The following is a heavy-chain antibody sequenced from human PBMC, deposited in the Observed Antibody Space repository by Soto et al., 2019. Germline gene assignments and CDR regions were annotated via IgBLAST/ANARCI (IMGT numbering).Heavy chain of an antibody. CDR3: ARLYYYDSSGYYRDDAFDI. CDR1: GFSLSNARMG. CDR2: IFSNDEK. J-gene: IGHJ3*02. Sequence: QVTLKESGPVLVKPTETLTLTCTVSGFSLSNARMGVSWIRQPPGKALEWLAHIFSNDEKSYSTSLKSRLTISKDTSKSQVVLTMTNMDPVDTATYYCARLYYYDSSGYYRDDAFDIWGQGTMVTVSS. V-gene: IGHV2-26*01. D-gene: IGHD3-22*01.